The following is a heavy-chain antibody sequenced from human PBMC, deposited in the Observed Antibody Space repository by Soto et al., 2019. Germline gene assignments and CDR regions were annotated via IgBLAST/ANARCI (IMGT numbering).Heavy chain of an antibody. V-gene: IGHV3-30*18. CDR3: AKAGGIHLTPFDP. J-gene: IGHJ5*02. Sequence: PGVSLRLCCAASGFTFSRYGMHGVRQAPGKGLEWAAVISYDGSNKYYADSVKGRFTISRDNSKNTLYLQMNSLRTEDTAVYFCAKAGGIHLTPFDPWGQGTLVTVSS. CDR1: GFTFSRYG. CDR2: ISYDGSNK. D-gene: IGHD6-13*01.